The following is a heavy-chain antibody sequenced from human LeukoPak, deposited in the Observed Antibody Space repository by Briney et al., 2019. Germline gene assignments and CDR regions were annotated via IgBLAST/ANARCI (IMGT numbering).Heavy chain of an antibody. J-gene: IGHJ5*02. CDR2: ISGSGGGT. V-gene: IGHV3-23*01. CDR3: AKARYDFWSGYSYNWFDP. Sequence: KAGGSLRLSCAASGFTFSSYAMSWVRQAPGKGLEWVSAISGSGGGTYYADSVKGRFTISSDNSENTLYLQMNSLRAEDTAVYYCAKARYDFWSGYSYNWFDPWGQGTLVTVSS. D-gene: IGHD3-3*01. CDR1: GFTFSSYA.